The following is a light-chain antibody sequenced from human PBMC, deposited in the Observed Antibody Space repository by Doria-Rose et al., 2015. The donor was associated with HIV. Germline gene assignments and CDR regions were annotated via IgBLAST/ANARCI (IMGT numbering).Light chain of an antibody. V-gene: IGKV3-20*01. CDR2: DGS. Sequence: EIVLTQSPGTLSLSPGERATLSCRASQSFSSTYLAWYQQKPGQDPSLLIYDGSTRATGIPDRFSASGSGTDFTLTINRLEPEDFALYYCHQYGTSWTFGQGTEVEI. CDR1: QSFSSTY. J-gene: IGKJ1*01. CDR3: HQYGTSWT.